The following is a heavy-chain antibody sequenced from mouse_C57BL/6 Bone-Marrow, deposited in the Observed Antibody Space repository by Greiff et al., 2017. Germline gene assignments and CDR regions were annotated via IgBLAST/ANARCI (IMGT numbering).Heavy chain of an antibody. J-gene: IGHJ1*03. CDR2: IRLKSDNYAT. CDR1: GFTFSNYW. CDR3: TLLRYFDG. V-gene: IGHV6-3*01. D-gene: IGHD1-1*01. Sequence: DVKLVESGGGLVQPGGSMKLSCVASGFTFSNYWMNWVRQSPEKGLEWVAQIRLKSDNYATHYAESVKGRFTISRDDSKSSVHLQMNNLRAEDTGIDYCTLLRYFDGWDTGTTVTVSS.